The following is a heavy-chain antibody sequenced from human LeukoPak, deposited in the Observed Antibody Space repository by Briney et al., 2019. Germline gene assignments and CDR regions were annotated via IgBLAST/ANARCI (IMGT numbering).Heavy chain of an antibody. J-gene: IGHJ5*02. V-gene: IGHV4-59*01. CDR2: IYYNGYT. Sequence: SETLSLTCTVSGGSIGTYYWSWIRQPPGKGLEWIGYIYYNGYTDYNPSLKSRVTISLHTSKNQFSLKLSSVTAADTAVYYCARGGYYGSGNDFRFDPWGQGTLVTVSS. CDR3: ARGGYYGSGNDFRFDP. CDR1: GGSIGTYY. D-gene: IGHD3-10*01.